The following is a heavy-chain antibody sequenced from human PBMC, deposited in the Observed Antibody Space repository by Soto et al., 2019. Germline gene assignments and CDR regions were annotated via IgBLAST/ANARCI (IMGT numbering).Heavy chain of an antibody. D-gene: IGHD6-13*01. V-gene: IGHV4-4*02. CDR1: SGSISSSNW. CDR2: IYHSGTT. J-gene: IGHJ4*02. CDR3: ARAYGSSWLRAELDY. Sequence: QVQLQESGPGLVKPSGTLSLTCAVSSGSISSSNWWSWVRQPPGKGLEWIGEIYHSGTTNYNPSLKSRVTISVDKSKTQSSLKLSSVTAADRAVYYCARAYGSSWLRAELDYWGQGTLVTVSS.